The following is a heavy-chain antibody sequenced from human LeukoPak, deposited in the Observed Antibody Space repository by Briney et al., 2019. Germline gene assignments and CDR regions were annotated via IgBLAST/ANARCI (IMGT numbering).Heavy chain of an antibody. CDR2: IYYSGST. CDR1: GGSISSYY. D-gene: IGHD3-10*01. Sequence: SETLSLTCTVSGGSISSYYWSWIRQPPGKGLEWIGYIYYSGSTNYNPSLKSRVTISVDTSKNQFSLKLSSVTAADTAVYYCARVTMARGVIWWGQGTLVTVSS. J-gene: IGHJ4*02. V-gene: IGHV4-59*01. CDR3: ARVTMARGVIW.